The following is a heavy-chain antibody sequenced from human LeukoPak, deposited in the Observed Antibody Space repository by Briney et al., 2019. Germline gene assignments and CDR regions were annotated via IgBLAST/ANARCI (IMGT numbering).Heavy chain of an antibody. Sequence: PSETLSLTCAVYGGSFSDYYWGWIRQPPGKGLEWIGSIYYSGSTHYNPSLKSRVTISVGTSKKQFSLKLSSVTAADTAVYYCARLSLGSGYYFDYWGQGTLVTVSS. J-gene: IGHJ4*02. CDR2: IYYSGST. CDR3: ARLSLGSGYYFDY. CDR1: GGSFSDYY. V-gene: IGHV4-34*01. D-gene: IGHD3-3*01.